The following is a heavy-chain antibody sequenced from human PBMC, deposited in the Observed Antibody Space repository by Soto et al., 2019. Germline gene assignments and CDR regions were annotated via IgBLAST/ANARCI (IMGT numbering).Heavy chain of an antibody. CDR1: GGSISRYY. V-gene: IGHV4-59*01. D-gene: IGHD2-21*02. CDR2: MYNTGST. Sequence: SETLSLTCTVSGGSISRYYWRWIRQPPGKGLEWIGYMYNTGSTVYNPPFKSRVTISVDTSKNQFSLKLNSVTAADTAVYYCARDLWGYCGTDCYPLDVWGQGTTVTVS. J-gene: IGHJ6*02. CDR3: ARDLWGYCGTDCYPLDV.